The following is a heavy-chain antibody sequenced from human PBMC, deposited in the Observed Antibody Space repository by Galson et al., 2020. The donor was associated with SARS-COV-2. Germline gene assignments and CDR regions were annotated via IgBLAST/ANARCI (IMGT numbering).Heavy chain of an antibody. V-gene: IGHV4-59*08. J-gene: IGHJ2*01. CDR1: GGSINTYY. CDR2: IYSGGGT. CDR3: ARQEWLPVGYWNVDL. Sequence: ETSETLSLTCTVSGGSINTYYWNWMRQPPGKRLEWIGYIYSGGGTNYNPSLKSRVTISLDTSKNQFSLNLTSVTVADTAVYYCARQEWLPVGYWNVDLWGRGTLVTVSS. D-gene: IGHD6-19*01.